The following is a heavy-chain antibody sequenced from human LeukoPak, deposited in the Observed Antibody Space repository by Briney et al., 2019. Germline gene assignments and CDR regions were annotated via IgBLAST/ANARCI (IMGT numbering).Heavy chain of an antibody. CDR3: ARSVPDYTRFDY. CDR2: FKTKYDQV. D-gene: IGHD4-11*01. J-gene: IGHJ4*02. Sequence: GGSLRLSCVASGFTFSDYAMNWVRQAPGKGLEWVSTFKTKYDQVYYAESVRGRFTISTDNSNNTVYLQMNSLRAEDTALYYCARSVPDYTRFDYWGQGALVTVSS. V-gene: IGHV3-23*01. CDR1: GFTFSDYA.